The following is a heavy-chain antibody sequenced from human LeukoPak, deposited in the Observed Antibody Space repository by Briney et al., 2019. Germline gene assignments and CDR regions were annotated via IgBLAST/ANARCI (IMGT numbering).Heavy chain of an antibody. CDR3: ARADSWGEFYYYYYYMDV. V-gene: IGHV1-8*01. Sequence: ASVKVSCKASGYTFTSYDINWVRQATGQGLEWMGWMNPNSGNTGYAQKFQGRVTMTRNTSISTAYMELSSLRSEDTAVYYCARADSWGEFYYYYYYMDVWGKGPTVTVSS. D-gene: IGHD3-16*01. CDR2: MNPNSGNT. CDR1: GYTFTSYD. J-gene: IGHJ6*03.